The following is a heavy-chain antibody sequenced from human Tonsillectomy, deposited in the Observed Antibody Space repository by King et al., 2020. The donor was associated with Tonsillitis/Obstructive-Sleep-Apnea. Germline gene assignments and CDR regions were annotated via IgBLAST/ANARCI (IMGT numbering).Heavy chain of an antibody. J-gene: IGHJ6*03. Sequence: QLQESGPGLVKPSQTLSLTCTFSGGSISSGGYYWSWIRQHPGKGLDWIGYIDYSGSTYYNPSLQSLVIISVDTSKNQFSLKLSSVTAADTAVYYCARGGPEYSSSSGRNFYYYMDVWRKGTTVTITS. V-gene: IGHV4-31*01. CDR1: GGSISSGGYY. CDR3: ARGGPEYSSSSGRNFYYYMDV. D-gene: IGHD6-6*01. CDR2: IDYSGST.